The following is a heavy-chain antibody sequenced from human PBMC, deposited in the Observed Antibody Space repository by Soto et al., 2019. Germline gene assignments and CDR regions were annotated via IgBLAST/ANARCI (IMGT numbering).Heavy chain of an antibody. D-gene: IGHD5-18*01. J-gene: IGHJ6*02. V-gene: IGHV4-4*02. CDR1: GGSISSSNW. Sequence: SETLSLTCAVSGGSISSSNWWSWVRQPPGKGLEWIGEIYHSGSTNYNPSLKSRVTISVDKSKNQFSLKLSSVTAADTAVYYCARTVDTAMALYYYGMDVWGQGTTVTVSS. CDR3: ARTVDTAMALYYYGMDV. CDR2: IYHSGST.